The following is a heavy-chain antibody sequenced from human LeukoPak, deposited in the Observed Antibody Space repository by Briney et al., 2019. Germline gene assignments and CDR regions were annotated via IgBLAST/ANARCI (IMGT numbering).Heavy chain of an antibody. J-gene: IGHJ6*03. Sequence: GGSLRLSCAASGFTFSSYGMSWVRQAPGKGLEWVSAISGSGSSTYYAASVKGRFTISRDNSKNTLYLQMNSLRAEDTAVYYCARDGDFWSGYTSGYYYMDVWGKGTTVTVSS. CDR1: GFTFSSYG. V-gene: IGHV3-23*01. D-gene: IGHD3-3*01. CDR2: ISGSGSST. CDR3: ARDGDFWSGYTSGYYYMDV.